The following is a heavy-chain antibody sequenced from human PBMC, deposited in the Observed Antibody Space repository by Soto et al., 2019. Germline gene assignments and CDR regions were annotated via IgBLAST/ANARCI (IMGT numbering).Heavy chain of an antibody. CDR2: TYYSSKWYY. V-gene: IGHV6-1*01. Sequence: SQTRSLTCAITGDSVSSNSAGWSWVRQSPSRGLEWLGRTYYSSKWYYEYAVSVRRRITINPDTSKNQYSLQLNSVAPEDTAVYFCARGEQYSGRIFDYWGQGTLVTDSS. J-gene: IGHJ4*01. CDR3: ARGEQYSGRIFDY. D-gene: IGHD1-26*01. CDR1: GDSVSSNSAG.